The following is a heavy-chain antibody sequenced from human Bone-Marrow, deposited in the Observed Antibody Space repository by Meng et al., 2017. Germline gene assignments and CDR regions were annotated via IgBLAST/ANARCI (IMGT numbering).Heavy chain of an antibody. J-gene: IGHJ5*02. CDR2: IYHSGST. Sequence: QVQLQESGPGQVKPSGPPSLTCVVSGGSISGPNWWSWVRQPPGRGLEWIGEIYHSGSTTYNPSLLSRVTISVDKSKNQFSLKLSSVTAADTAIYYCARVIYRPSGHNYFDPWGQGTLVTVSS. V-gene: IGHV4-4*02. CDR3: ARVIYRPSGHNYFDP. D-gene: IGHD1-26*01. CDR1: GGSISGPNW.